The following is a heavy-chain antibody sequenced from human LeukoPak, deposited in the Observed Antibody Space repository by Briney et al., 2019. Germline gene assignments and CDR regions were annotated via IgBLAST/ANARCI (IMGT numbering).Heavy chain of an antibody. CDR3: ARLLSGSYSYGMDV. Sequence: GESLKISCKGSGYSFTNYWIGWVRQMPGKGLEWMGIIHPGDSETRYSPSFQGQVAISGDKSISTAYLQWSSLRASDTAMYYCARLLSGSYSYGMDVWGQGTTVTVSS. CDR2: IHPGDSET. CDR1: GYSFTNYW. V-gene: IGHV5-51*01. D-gene: IGHD1-26*01. J-gene: IGHJ6*02.